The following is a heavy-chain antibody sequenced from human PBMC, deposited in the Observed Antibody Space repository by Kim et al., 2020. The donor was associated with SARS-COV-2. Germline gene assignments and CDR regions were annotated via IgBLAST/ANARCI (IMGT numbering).Heavy chain of an antibody. D-gene: IGHD2-15*01. CDR3: ARSPQYDQWCFDY. V-gene: IGHV3-30*04. Sequence: GGSLRLSCATSGFTISSHAMHWVRQAPGKGLEWVAVLSSVGSNKYYADSVKGRFTISGDNSDNTLYLQMNSLRPEDTAVYYCARSPQYDQWCFDYWGQG. J-gene: IGHJ4*02. CDR1: GFTISSHA. CDR2: LSSVGSNK.